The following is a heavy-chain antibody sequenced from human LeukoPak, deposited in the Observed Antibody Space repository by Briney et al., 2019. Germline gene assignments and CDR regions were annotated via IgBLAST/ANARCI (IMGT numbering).Heavy chain of an antibody. CDR3: ARNGYYSADY. CDR2: IHRSGST. D-gene: IGHD4-17*01. J-gene: IGHJ4*02. CDR1: GGSISSGSYY. V-gene: IGHV4-61*10. Sequence: SETLSLTCTVSGGSISSGSYYWNWIRQPAGKGLEWIGEIHRSGSTNCNPSLKSRVTISVDKSKNQFSLMLTSVTAADTAVYYCARNGYYSADYWGQGTLVTVSS.